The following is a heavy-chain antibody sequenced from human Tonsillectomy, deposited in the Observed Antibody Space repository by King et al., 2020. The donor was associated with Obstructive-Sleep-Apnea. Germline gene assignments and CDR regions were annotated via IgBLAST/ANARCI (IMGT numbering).Heavy chain of an antibody. J-gene: IGHJ4*02. CDR1: GFTFSSYG. Sequence: VQLVESGGGVVQPGRSLRLSCAASGFTFSSYGMHWVRQAPGKGLEWVAVISYDGSNKYYADSVKGRFTISRDNSKNPLYLQMNSLRAEDTAVYYCAKPIQQQLVTFDYFDYWGQGTLVTVSS. CDR2: ISYDGSNK. V-gene: IGHV3-30*18. CDR3: AKPIQQQLVTFDYFDY. D-gene: IGHD6-13*01.